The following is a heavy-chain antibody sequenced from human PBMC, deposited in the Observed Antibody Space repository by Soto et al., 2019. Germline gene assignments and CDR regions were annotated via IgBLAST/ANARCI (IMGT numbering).Heavy chain of an antibody. CDR3: ARVGPWVPYYYDSSPYTFENWFDP. D-gene: IGHD3-22*01. J-gene: IGHJ5*02. CDR1: GGSISSGGYY. V-gene: IGHV4-31*03. CDR2: IYYSGST. Sequence: KASETLSLTCTVSGGSISSGGYYWSWIRQHPGKGLEWIGYIYYSGSTYYNPSLKSRVTLSIDMTNNHVSLILNSVTAADTAVYYCARVGPWVPYYYDSSPYTFENWFDPWGQGTLVTVSS.